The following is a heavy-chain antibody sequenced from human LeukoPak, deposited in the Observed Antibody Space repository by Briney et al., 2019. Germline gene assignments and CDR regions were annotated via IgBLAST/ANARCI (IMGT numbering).Heavy chain of an antibody. CDR1: GYTFSSYS. D-gene: IGHD5-12*01. J-gene: IGHJ4*02. Sequence: SCKASGYTFSSYSMNWVRQAPGKGLEWVSYISGSSSTIYDADSMKGRFTISRDNAKNSLYLQMNSLRDEDTAVYYCARGGYEFDYWGQGTLVTVSS. CDR3: ARGGYEFDY. CDR2: ISGSSSTI. V-gene: IGHV3-48*02.